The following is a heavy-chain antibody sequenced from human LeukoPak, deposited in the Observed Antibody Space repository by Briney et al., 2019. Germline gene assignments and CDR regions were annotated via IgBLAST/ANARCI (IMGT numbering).Heavy chain of an antibody. D-gene: IGHD1-14*01. CDR3: AKADRTGSYSYHYMDV. CDR1: GFTFSSYA. Sequence: GGSLRLSCAASGFTFSSYAMHWVRQAPGKGLEWVAVIWYHGGYKYNADSVKGRFTIPRDNSKNTLYLQMNSLRAEDTAVYYCAKADRTGSYSYHYMDVWGKGTTVTVSS. CDR2: IWYHGGYK. J-gene: IGHJ6*03. V-gene: IGHV3-33*03.